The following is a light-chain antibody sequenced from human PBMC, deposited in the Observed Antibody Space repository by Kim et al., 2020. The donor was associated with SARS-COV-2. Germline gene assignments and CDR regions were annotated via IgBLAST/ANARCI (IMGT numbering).Light chain of an antibody. CDR3: QQYGSYWT. V-gene: IGKV1-5*03. CDR1: QNINSQ. Sequence: SAPVGDGVTITFRASQNINSQLAWYQQKPGKAPKLLIYKASNLEGGVPSRFSGSGYGTEFTLTITSLQPDDFATYYCQQYGSYWTFGQGTKVDIK. J-gene: IGKJ1*01. CDR2: KAS.